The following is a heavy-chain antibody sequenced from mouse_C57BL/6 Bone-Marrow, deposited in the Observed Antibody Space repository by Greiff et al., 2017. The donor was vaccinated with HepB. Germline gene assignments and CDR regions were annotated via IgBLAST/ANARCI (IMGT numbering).Heavy chain of an antibody. J-gene: IGHJ2*01. CDR1: GYAFSSYW. Sequence: VQLQQSGAELVKPGASVKISCKASGYAFSSYWMNWVKQRPGKGLEWIGQIYPGDGDTNYNGKFKGKATLTADKSSSTAYMQLSSLTSEDSAVYFCARPPYGRSPYYFDYWGQGTTLTVSS. D-gene: IGHD1-1*01. V-gene: IGHV1-80*01. CDR2: IYPGDGDT. CDR3: ARPPYGRSPYYFDY.